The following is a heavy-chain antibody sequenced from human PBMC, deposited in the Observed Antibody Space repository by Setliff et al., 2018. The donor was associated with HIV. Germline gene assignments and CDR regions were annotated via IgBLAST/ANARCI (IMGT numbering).Heavy chain of an antibody. Sequence: SLRLSCAASGLTLSNTWMSWVRQAPGKGLEWVSVIYSGGSTYYADSVKGRFTISRDNSKNTLYLQMNSLRAEDTAVYYCARSSAVAGNGGFDYWGQGTLVTVSS. CDR3: ARSSAVAGNGGFDY. D-gene: IGHD6-19*01. J-gene: IGHJ4*02. CDR2: IYSGGST. CDR1: GLTLSNTW. V-gene: IGHV3-53*01.